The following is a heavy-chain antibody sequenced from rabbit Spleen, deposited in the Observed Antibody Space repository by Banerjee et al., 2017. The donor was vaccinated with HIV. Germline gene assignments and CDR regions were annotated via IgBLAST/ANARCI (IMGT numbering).Heavy chain of an antibody. D-gene: IGHD1-1*01. V-gene: IGHV1S45*01. CDR3: AQTVVDNTSDALDL. CDR2: IYAGDGHR. J-gene: IGHJ4*01. CDR1: GFSFSRYR. Sequence: QQHLEESGGDLVKPGASLTLTCTASGFSFSRYRTCWVRQAPGKGLESIACIYAGDGHRYYASWAKGRFTISKTSSTTVTLQMTSLTAADTATYFCAQTVVDNTSDALDLWGPGTLVTVS.